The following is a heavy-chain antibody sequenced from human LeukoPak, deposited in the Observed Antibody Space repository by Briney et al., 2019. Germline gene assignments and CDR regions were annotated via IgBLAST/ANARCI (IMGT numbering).Heavy chain of an antibody. J-gene: IGHJ4*02. Sequence: GGSLRLSCVASGLTFSSYAMSWVRQAPGKGVEGVSALSGSCGSTYYADSVKGRFTISRDISKNTLYLQMNSLRAEDTAIYSCAKDPSGSYMYGYFDNWGQGTLVTVSS. V-gene: IGHV3-23*01. CDR3: AKDPSGSYMYGYFDN. CDR1: GLTFSSYA. D-gene: IGHD3-10*01. CDR2: LSGSCGST.